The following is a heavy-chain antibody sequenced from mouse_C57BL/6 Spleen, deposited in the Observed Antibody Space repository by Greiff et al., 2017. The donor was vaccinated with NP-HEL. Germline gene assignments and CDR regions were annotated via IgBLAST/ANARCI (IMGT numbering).Heavy chain of an antibody. D-gene: IGHD2-3*01. V-gene: IGHV5-6*01. CDR1: GFTFSSYG. CDR2: ISSGGSYT. CDR3: ARLDGSRLDV. J-gene: IGHJ1*03. Sequence: EVQGVESGGDLVKPGGSLKLSCAASGFTFSSYGMSWVRQTPDKRLEWVATISSGGSYTYYPDSVKGRFTISRDNAKNTLYLQMSSLKSEDTAMYYWARLDGSRLDVWGTGTTVTVSS.